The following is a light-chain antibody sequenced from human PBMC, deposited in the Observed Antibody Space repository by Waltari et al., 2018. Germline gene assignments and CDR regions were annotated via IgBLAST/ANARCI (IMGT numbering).Light chain of an antibody. CDR2: DNS. Sequence: SYVLTQPPPVSVAPGQTARISCGGNKIGSKGVHWYRQKPGQAPVLVVYDNSDRPSGIPERLSGSNSGNTATLTINRVEAGDEADYYCQVWDTSSDHLWVFGGGTKLTVL. CDR3: QVWDTSSDHLWV. V-gene: IGLV3-21*02. J-gene: IGLJ3*02. CDR1: KIGSKG.